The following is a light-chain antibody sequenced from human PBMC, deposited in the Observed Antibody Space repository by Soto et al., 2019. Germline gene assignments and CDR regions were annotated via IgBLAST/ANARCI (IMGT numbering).Light chain of an antibody. CDR2: GAS. CDR1: QSVSSS. Sequence: EIVMTQSPATLSVSPGERATLSCRASQSVSSSLAWYQQKPGQAPRLLIYGASTRATGIPARFSGSGSGTEFTVTISSLQSEDFAVYYCQQYSNWWTFGLGTKVEVK. V-gene: IGKV3-15*01. J-gene: IGKJ1*01. CDR3: QQYSNWWT.